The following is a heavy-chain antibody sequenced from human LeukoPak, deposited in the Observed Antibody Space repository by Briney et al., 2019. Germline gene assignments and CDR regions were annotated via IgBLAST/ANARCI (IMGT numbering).Heavy chain of an antibody. J-gene: IGHJ4*02. Sequence: GRSLRLSCAASGFTFDDYAMHWVRQAPGKGLEWVSGISWNSGSIGYADSVKGRFTISRDNTKSSLYVQMNSLRAEDTAVYYCARLNSGTFSWDYWGQGTLVTVSS. CDR3: ARLNSGTFSWDY. CDR2: ISWNSGSI. D-gene: IGHD2-15*01. V-gene: IGHV3-9*01. CDR1: GFTFDDYA.